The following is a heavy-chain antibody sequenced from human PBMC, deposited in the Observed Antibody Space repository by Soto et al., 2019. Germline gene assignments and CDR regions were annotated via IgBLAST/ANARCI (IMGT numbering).Heavy chain of an antibody. CDR1: GFTFTSYW. D-gene: IGHD2-21*01. V-gene: IGHV5-10-1*01. J-gene: IGHJ4*02. CDR2: VDPKDSYT. Sequence: PGESLKISCKGSGFTFTSYWINWVRQMPGKGLEWMGRVDPKDSYTNYSPSFQGHVTISPDKSVSTAYLRWSSLKASDTAIYYCARHKSGGGSYPFDYWGQGTLVTVSS. CDR3: ARHKSGGGSYPFDY.